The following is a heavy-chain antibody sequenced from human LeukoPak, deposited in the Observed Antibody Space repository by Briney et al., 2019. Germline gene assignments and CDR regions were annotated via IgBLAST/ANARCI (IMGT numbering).Heavy chain of an antibody. D-gene: IGHD3-10*01. Sequence: GGSLRLSCAASGFTFSSYAMSWVRQAPGKGLEWVSAISGSGGSTYYADSVKGRFTISRDNAKNSLYLQMNSLRAEDTAVYYCATLVRGVIIKGYFDYWGQGTLVTVSS. J-gene: IGHJ4*02. CDR3: ATLVRGVIIKGYFDY. CDR1: GFTFSSYA. CDR2: ISGSGGST. V-gene: IGHV3-23*01.